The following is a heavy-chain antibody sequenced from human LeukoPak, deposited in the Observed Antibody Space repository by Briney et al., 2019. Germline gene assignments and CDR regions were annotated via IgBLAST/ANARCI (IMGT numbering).Heavy chain of an antibody. CDR1: GGSISSGGYY. D-gene: IGHD3-16*01. V-gene: IGHV4-31*03. CDR3: ARAVRFDYYYGMDV. J-gene: IGHJ6*04. Sequence: SETLSLTCTVSGGSISSGGYYWSWIRQHPGKGXXWIGYIYYSGSTYYNPSLKSRVTISVDTSKNQFSLKLSSVTAADTAVYYCARAVRFDYYYGMDVWGKGTTVTVSS. CDR2: IYYSGST.